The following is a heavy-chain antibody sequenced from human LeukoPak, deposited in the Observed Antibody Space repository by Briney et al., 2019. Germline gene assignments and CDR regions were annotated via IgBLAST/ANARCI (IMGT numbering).Heavy chain of an antibody. D-gene: IGHD3-10*01. J-gene: IGHJ4*02. CDR2: LDPEDGTT. V-gene: IGHV1-24*01. CDR3: TRGASMNRGIIIYYFDY. CDR1: GYTLTEFS. Sequence: ASVKVSCKVSGYTLTEFSMHWVRQAPGKGLEWMGGLDPEDGTTIYAQKFQGRVTMTEDTSTDTAYMELSSLTSEDAVIYYCTRGASMNRGIIIYYFDYWGQGTLVTVSS.